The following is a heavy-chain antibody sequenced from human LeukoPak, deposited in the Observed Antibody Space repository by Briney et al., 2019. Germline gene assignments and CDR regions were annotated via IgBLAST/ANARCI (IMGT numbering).Heavy chain of an antibody. D-gene: IGHD4-23*01. CDR1: GASISSGDFY. CDR2: IYHSVGT. V-gene: IGHV4-31*03. CDR3: ARSWSGGNYGNFDY. Sequence: SETLSLTCTVSGASISSGDFYWSWLRQHPGKGLEWIGYIYHSVGTYYNPSLQSRITISVDTSKNHFSLNLSTVTAADTAVYYCARSWSGGNYGNFDYWGQGTLVTVSS. J-gene: IGHJ4*02.